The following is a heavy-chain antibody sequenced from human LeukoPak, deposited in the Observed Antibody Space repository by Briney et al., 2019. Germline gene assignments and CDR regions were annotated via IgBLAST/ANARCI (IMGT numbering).Heavy chain of an antibody. CDR3: ARAQYDFWSGYYDY. J-gene: IGHJ4*02. CDR2: INPNSGGT. CDR1: GYTFTGYY. Sequence: ASVKVSCKASGYTFTGYYIHWVRQAPGQGLECVGWINPNSGGTNYAQKFQGRVTMTRDTSISTAYMELSRLRSDDTAVYYCARAQYDFWSGYYDYWGQGTLVTVSS. D-gene: IGHD3-3*01. V-gene: IGHV1-2*02.